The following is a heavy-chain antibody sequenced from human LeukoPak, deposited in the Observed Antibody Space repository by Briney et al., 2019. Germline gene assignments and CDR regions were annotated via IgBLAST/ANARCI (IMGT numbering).Heavy chain of an antibody. D-gene: IGHD3-10*01. CDR2: ISSSDTTI. V-gene: IGHV3-48*03. Sequence: GGSLRLSCAASGFTFSSYEMTWVRQAPGKGLEWVSNISSSDTTIHYADSVKGRFTISRDSSKNTLFLQMISLRAEDTAVYYCARDHITMIRGVSYYYYGMDVWGQGTTVTVSS. J-gene: IGHJ6*02. CDR1: GFTFSSYE. CDR3: ARDHITMIRGVSYYYYGMDV.